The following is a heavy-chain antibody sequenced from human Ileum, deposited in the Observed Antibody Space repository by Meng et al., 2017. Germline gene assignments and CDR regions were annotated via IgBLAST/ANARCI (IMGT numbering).Heavy chain of an antibody. V-gene: IGHV6-1*01. D-gene: IGHD3-16*01. Sequence: QVQLQQSGPGLVMPSQTLSISCAISGDSVSSNSAAWNWIRQSPSRGLEWLGRTYYRSKWYNNYAVSVRSRISINPDTSKNQFSLQLNSVTPEDTAVYYCARDGGAAPDYFDYWGQGTLVTVSS. CDR1: GDSVSSNSAA. J-gene: IGHJ4*02. CDR3: ARDGGAAPDYFDY. CDR2: TYYRSKWYN.